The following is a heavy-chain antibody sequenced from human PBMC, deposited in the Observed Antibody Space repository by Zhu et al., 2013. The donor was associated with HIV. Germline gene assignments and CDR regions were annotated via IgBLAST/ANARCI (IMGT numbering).Heavy chain of an antibody. CDR3: WPGGGSRGNXYGLEY. V-gene: IGHV1-2*05. D-gene: IGHD5-18*01. CDR1: GYTFIDYH. J-gene: IGHJ4*02. Sequence: QVQLVQSGAEVKKPGASVKVSCKASGYTFIDYHMHWVRQAPGQGLEWMGWINPDSAGTKSAQKFQGRVTMTRDTSINTAYMELTRLTSDDHGPLYYVWPGGGSRGNXYGLEYWGQGALV. CDR2: INPDSAGT.